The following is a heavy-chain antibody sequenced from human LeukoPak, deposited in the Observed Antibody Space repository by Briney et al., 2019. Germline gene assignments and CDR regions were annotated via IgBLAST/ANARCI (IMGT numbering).Heavy chain of an antibody. V-gene: IGHV4-31*03. J-gene: IGHJ5*02. CDR1: GGSISSGGYY. CDR2: IYYSGST. Sequence: PSETLSLTCTVSGGSISSGGYYWSWIRQHPGKGLEWIGYIYYSGSTYYNPSLKSRVTISVDTSKNQFSLKLSSVTAADTAVYYCAGEYCSSTSCYPGGHWFDPWGQGTLVTVSS. D-gene: IGHD2-2*01. CDR3: AGEYCSSTSCYPGGHWFDP.